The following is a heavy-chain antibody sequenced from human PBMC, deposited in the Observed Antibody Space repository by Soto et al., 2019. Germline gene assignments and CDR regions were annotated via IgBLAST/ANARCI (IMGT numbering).Heavy chain of an antibody. J-gene: IGHJ4*02. V-gene: IGHV4-39*01. CDR2: IYYSGST. Sequence: ETLSLTCTVSGGSISSSSYYWGWIRQPPGKGLEWIGSIYYSGSTYYNPSLKSRVTISVDTSKNQFSLKLSSVTAADTAVYYCARQTLRITIFGVVNNFDYWGQGTLVTVSS. D-gene: IGHD3-3*01. CDR1: GGSISSSSYY. CDR3: ARQTLRITIFGVVNNFDY.